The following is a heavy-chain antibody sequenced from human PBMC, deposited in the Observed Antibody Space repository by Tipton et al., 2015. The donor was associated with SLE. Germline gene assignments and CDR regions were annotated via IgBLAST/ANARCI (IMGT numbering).Heavy chain of an antibody. D-gene: IGHD1-1*01. CDR3: ARALWKGGDY. V-gene: IGHV4-39*07. Sequence: TLSLTCTVSGGSISSKNYYWGWIRQPPGKGLEWIGEINHSGSTNHNPSRKSRVTISVDTSKNQLSLKLSAVTAADTAVYYCARALWKGGDYWGQGTLVTVSS. CDR1: GGSISSKNYY. CDR2: INHSGST. J-gene: IGHJ4*02.